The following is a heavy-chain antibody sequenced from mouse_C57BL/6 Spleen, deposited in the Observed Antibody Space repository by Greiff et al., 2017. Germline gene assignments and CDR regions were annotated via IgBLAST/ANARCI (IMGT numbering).Heavy chain of an antibody. CDR3: TRANWDWYFDV. D-gene: IGHD4-1*01. Sequence: EVMLVESGEGLVKPGGSLKLSCAASGFTFSSYAMSWVRQTPEKRLEWVAYISSGGDYIYYADTVKGRFTISRDNDRNTLYLQMSSLKSEDTAMYYCTRANWDWYFDVWGTGTTVTVSS. J-gene: IGHJ1*03. CDR1: GFTFSSYA. V-gene: IGHV5-9-1*02. CDR2: ISSGGDYI.